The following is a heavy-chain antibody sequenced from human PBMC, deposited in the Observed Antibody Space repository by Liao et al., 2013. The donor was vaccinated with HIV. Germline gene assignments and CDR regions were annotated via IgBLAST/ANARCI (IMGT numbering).Heavy chain of an antibody. D-gene: IGHD2-15*01. V-gene: IGHV4-39*07. CDR1: GGSISSSTYY. J-gene: IGHJ3*02. CDR3: ARGSTPRAFDI. Sequence: QVQLQESGSGLVKPSETLSLTCTVSGGSISSSTYYWGWIRQPPGKGLEWIGSIYYSGSTYYNPSLKSRVTISVDTSKNQFSLKLSSVTAADTAVYYCARGSTPRAFDIWGQRDNGHRLF. CDR2: IYYSGST.